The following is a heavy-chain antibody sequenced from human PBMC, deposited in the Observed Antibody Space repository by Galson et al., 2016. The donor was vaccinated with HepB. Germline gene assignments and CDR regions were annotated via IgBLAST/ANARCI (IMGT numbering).Heavy chain of an antibody. CDR1: GFTFSRYG. J-gene: IGHJ4*02. Sequence: SLRLSCAASGFTFSRYGMHWVRQAPGKGLEWVAVISYDGSNKHYADSVKGRFTVSRDNSKNTLHLQMNGLRAEDTALYYGAKHTYFDASGNYAGFDYWGQGTLVTVSS. CDR3: AKHTYFDASGNYAGFDY. V-gene: IGHV3-30*18. D-gene: IGHD3-16*01. CDR2: ISYDGSNK.